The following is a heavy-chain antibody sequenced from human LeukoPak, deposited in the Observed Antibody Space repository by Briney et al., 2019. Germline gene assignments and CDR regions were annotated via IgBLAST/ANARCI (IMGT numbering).Heavy chain of an antibody. CDR2: IIPIFGTA. V-gene: IGHV1-69*05. CDR1: GGTFSSYA. J-gene: IGHJ5*02. CDR3: ARADSWNDDADWFDP. Sequence: SVKVSCKASGGTFSSYAISWVRQAPGQGLEWMGGIIPIFGTANYAQKFQGRVTITTDESTSTAYVELSSLRSDDTAVYYCARADSWNDDADWFDPWGQGTLVTVSS. D-gene: IGHD1-20*01.